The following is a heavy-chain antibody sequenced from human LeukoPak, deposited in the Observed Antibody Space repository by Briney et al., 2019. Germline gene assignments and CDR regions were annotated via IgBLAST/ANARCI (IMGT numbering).Heavy chain of an antibody. CDR2: IYYSGST. Sequence: SETLSLTCTVSGGSISSSSYSWGWIRQPPGKGLEWIGSIYYSGSTYYNPSLKSRVTISVDTSKNQFSLKLSSVTAADTAVYYCASPPYDFWSGYYFDYWGQGTLVTVSS. J-gene: IGHJ4*02. V-gene: IGHV4-39*01. CDR1: GGSISSSSYS. D-gene: IGHD3-3*01. CDR3: ASPPYDFWSGYYFDY.